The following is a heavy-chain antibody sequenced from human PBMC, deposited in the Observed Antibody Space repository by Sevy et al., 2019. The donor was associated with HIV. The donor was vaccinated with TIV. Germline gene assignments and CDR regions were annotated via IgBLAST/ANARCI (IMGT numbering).Heavy chain of an antibody. D-gene: IGHD3-22*01. CDR2: IKQDGSEK. Sequence: GGSLRLSCAASGFTFSSYWMSWVRQAPGKGLEWVANIKQDGSEKYYVDSVKGRFTISRDNAKNSLYVQMNSLRAEDTAVYYCARVEYHYDSSGYYNYFDYWGQGTLVTVSS. CDR1: GFTFSSYW. V-gene: IGHV3-7*01. CDR3: ARVEYHYDSSGYYNYFDY. J-gene: IGHJ4*02.